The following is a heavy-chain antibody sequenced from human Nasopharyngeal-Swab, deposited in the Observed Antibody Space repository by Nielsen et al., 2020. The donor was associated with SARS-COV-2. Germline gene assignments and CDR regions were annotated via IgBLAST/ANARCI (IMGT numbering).Heavy chain of an antibody. D-gene: IGHD6-13*01. CDR3: AKDRQYSSSDDYYYYYMDV. Sequence: GGSLRLSCAASGFTCSSYAMSWVRQAPGKGLEWVSAISGSGGSTYYADSVKGRFTISRDNSKNTLYLQMNSLRAEDTAVYYCAKDRQYSSSDDYYYYYMDVWGKGTTVTVSS. V-gene: IGHV3-23*01. CDR2: ISGSGGST. CDR1: GFTCSSYA. J-gene: IGHJ6*03.